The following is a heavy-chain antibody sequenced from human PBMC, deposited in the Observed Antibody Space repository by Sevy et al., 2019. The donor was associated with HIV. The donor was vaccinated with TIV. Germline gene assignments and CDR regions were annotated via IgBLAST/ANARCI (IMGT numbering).Heavy chain of an antibody. Sequence: GGSLRLSCAASGFTFSSYWMHWVRQAPGKGLVWVSRINSVGSDTHHADSVKGRFTISRDNAEKTLYLQMNSLRAEDTALYFCARDSSARSDSGLSSSWVFAFDIWGQGTMVTVSS. CDR3: ARDSSARSDSGLSSSWVFAFDI. J-gene: IGHJ3*02. CDR1: GFTFSSYW. V-gene: IGHV3-74*01. D-gene: IGHD6-13*01. CDR2: INSVGSDT.